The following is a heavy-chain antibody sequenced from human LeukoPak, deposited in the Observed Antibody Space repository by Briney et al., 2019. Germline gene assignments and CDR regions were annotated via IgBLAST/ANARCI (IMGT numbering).Heavy chain of an antibody. D-gene: IGHD2-15*01. CDR3: ASVGRGYCSGGSCYLSHYFDY. CDR2: IYYSGST. CDR1: GGSISSYY. J-gene: IGHJ4*02. Sequence: PSETLSLTCTVSGGSISSYYWSWIRQPPGKGLEWIGYIYYSGSTNYNPSLKSRVTISVDTSKNQFSLKLSSVTAADTAVYYCASVGRGYCSGGSCYLSHYFDYWGQGTLVTVSS. V-gene: IGHV4-59*08.